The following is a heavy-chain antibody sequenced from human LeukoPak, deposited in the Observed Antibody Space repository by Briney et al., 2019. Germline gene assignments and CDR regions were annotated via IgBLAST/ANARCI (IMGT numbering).Heavy chain of an antibody. CDR2: IYSGGSS. Sequence: GGSLRHSCAASGFTVTRNDMSWVRQAPGKGLEWVSVIYSGGSSFYADSVKGRFSISRDKSKNTIFLQMNSLRAEDMAVDYCAKGGDPVYFDDWGQGTLVTVSS. D-gene: IGHD3-10*01. V-gene: IGHV3-66*01. CDR3: AKGGDPVYFDD. CDR1: GFTVTRND. J-gene: IGHJ4*02.